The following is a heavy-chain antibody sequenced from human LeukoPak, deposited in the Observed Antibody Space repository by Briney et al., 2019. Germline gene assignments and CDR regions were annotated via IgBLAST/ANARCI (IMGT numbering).Heavy chain of an antibody. CDR3: ARGYCSGGSCYSVLFDY. V-gene: IGHV4-59*01. Sequence: PSETLSLTCTLSGGSLSSYYWSWIPQPPGKGLEWIGYIYYSGSTNYNPSLKSRVTISVDTSKNQFSLKLSSVTAADTAVYYCARGYCSGGSCYSVLFDYWGQGTLVTVSS. CDR1: GGSLSSYY. CDR2: IYYSGST. J-gene: IGHJ4*02. D-gene: IGHD2-15*01.